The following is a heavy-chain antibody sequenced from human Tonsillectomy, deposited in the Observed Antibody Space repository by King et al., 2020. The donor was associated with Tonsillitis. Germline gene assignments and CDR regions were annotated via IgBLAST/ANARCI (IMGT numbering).Heavy chain of an antibody. CDR2: VSYSGST. CDR1: GDSISNYY. D-gene: IGHD7-27*01. Sequence: QLQESGPGLVKPSETLXLTCSVSGDSISNYYWSWIRQPPGKGLEWIGHVSYSGSTNYNPSLKSRVIISVDTSKNKFSLKLNSVTAADTAVYYCARNRSPETPWGRRGYHYYYGVDVWGQGTTVTVSS. V-gene: IGHV4-59*01. CDR3: ARNRSPETPWGRRGYHYYYGVDV. J-gene: IGHJ6*02.